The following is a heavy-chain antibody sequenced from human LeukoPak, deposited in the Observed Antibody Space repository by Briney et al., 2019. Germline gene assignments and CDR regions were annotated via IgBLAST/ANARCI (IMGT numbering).Heavy chain of an antibody. CDR3: AREGSRYCSGGSCYFS. J-gene: IGHJ5*02. CDR1: GGSISSGSYY. V-gene: IGHV4-61*02. D-gene: IGHD2-15*01. CDR2: IYTSGST. Sequence: PSETLSLTCTVSGGSISSGSYYWSWIRQPARKGLEWIGRIYTSGSTNYNPSLKSRVTISVDTSKNQFSLKLSSVTAADTAVYYCAREGSRYCSGGSCYFSWGQGTLVTVSS.